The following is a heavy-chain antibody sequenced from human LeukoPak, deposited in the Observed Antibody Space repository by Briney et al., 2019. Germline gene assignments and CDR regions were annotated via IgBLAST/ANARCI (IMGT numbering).Heavy chain of an antibody. D-gene: IGHD4-23*01. Sequence: SETLSLTCAVYGGSFSGYYWSWIRQPLGKGLEWIGEINHSGSTNYNPSLKSRVTISVDTSKNQFSLKLSSVTAADTAVYYCASLNDYGGNSEGDYWGQGTLVTVSS. V-gene: IGHV4-34*01. J-gene: IGHJ4*02. CDR3: ASLNDYGGNSEGDY. CDR1: GGSFSGYY. CDR2: INHSGST.